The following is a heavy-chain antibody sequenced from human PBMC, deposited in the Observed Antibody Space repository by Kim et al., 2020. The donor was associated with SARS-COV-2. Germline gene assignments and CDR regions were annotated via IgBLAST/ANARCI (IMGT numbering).Heavy chain of an antibody. CDR2: ISSSGSTI. V-gene: IGHV3-11*01. D-gene: IGHD3-3*01. J-gene: IGHJ6*02. Sequence: GGSLRLSCAASGFTFSDYYMSWIRQAPGKGLEWVSYISSSGSTIYYADSVKGRFTISRDNAKNSLYLQMNSLRAEDTAVYYCARDQRYYDFWSGSSSYYYYGMDVWGQGTTVTVSS. CDR3: ARDQRYYDFWSGSSSYYYYGMDV. CDR1: GFTFSDYY.